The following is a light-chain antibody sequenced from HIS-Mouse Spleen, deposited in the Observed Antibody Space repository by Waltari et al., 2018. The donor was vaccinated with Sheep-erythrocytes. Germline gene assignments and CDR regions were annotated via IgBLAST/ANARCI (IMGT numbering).Light chain of an antibody. J-gene: IGLJ1*01. Sequence: QSALTQPRSVSGSPGQSVTISCTGTRSDVGGYNYVSWYQPHPGKAPKLMIYDVSKRPSGVPDRCSGSKSGNTASLTISGLQAEDEADYYCCSYAGSSSYVFGTGTKVTVL. V-gene: IGLV2-11*01. CDR2: DVS. CDR3: CSYAGSSSYV. CDR1: RSDVGGYNY.